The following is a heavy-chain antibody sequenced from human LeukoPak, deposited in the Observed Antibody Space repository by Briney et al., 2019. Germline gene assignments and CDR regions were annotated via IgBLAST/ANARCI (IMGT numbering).Heavy chain of an antibody. Sequence: PSETLSLTCTVTGGSISSGDYYWSWIRQPPGKGLEWIAYMYYSGSTYYNPSLKSRVTMSADTSKNQLSLKLSSVTAADTAVYYCARPYYYDSRIDPWGQGILVTVSS. CDR3: ARPYYYDSRIDP. V-gene: IGHV4-30-4*01. CDR2: MYYSGST. D-gene: IGHD3-22*01. J-gene: IGHJ5*02. CDR1: GGSISSGDYY.